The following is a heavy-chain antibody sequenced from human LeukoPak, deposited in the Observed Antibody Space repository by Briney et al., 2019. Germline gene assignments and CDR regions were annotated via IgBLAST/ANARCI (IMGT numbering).Heavy chain of an antibody. Sequence: GGSLRLSCAASGFTFSSYAMSWVRQAPGKGLEWVSAISGSGGSTYYADSVKGRFTISRDNAKNSLYLQMNSLRAEDTALYYCAKDTADHSSSWYYFDYWGQGTLVTVSS. D-gene: IGHD6-13*01. J-gene: IGHJ4*02. CDR1: GFTFSSYA. CDR2: ISGSGGST. V-gene: IGHV3-23*01. CDR3: AKDTADHSSSWYYFDY.